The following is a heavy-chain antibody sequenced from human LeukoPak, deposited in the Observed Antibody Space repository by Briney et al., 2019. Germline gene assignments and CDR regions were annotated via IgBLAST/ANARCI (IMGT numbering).Heavy chain of an antibody. CDR3: ASSGSYRFDY. D-gene: IGHD1-26*01. Sequence: GGSLRLSCAASAFTFSSYSMNWVRQAPGKGLEWVSHITASGTAMIYADSVKGRFTISRDNAKNSLYLQMNSLRDEDTAVYYCASSGSYRFDYWGQGTLVTVSS. CDR2: ITASGTAM. CDR1: AFTFSSYS. V-gene: IGHV3-48*02. J-gene: IGHJ4*02.